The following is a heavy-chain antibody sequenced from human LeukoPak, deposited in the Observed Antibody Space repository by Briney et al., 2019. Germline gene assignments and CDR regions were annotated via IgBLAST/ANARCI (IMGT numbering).Heavy chain of an antibody. J-gene: IGHJ4*02. CDR3: ARVYSGYDLGDY. D-gene: IGHD5-12*01. CDR1: GGSISSSSYY. V-gene: IGHV4-39*07. CDR2: IYYSGST. Sequence: SETLSLTCTVSGGSISSSSYYWGWIRQPPGKGLEWIGSIYYSGSTYYNPSLKSRVTISVDTSKNQFSLKLSSVTAADTAVYYCARVYSGYDLGDYWGQGTLVTVSS.